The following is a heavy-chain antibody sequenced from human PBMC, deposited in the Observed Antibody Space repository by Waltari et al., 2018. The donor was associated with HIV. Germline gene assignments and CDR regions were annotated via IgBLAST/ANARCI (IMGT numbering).Heavy chain of an antibody. Sequence: EVQLVESGGGLVQPGGSLRLSCAASGFTFSSYWMSWVRQAPGKGLGWVANIKQDGSEKYYVDSVKGRFTISRDNAKNSLYLQMNSLRAEDTAVYYCARVVSGMAFDYWGQGTLVTVSS. J-gene: IGHJ4*02. V-gene: IGHV3-7*01. CDR1: GFTFSSYW. CDR2: IKQDGSEK. CDR3: ARVVSGMAFDY. D-gene: IGHD6-13*01.